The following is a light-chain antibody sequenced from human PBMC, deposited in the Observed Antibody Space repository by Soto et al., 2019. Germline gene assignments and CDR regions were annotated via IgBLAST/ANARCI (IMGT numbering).Light chain of an antibody. Sequence: QSALTQPASGSGSPGQSITISCTGTSSDVGGYNYVSWYQQHPGKAPKLMIYEVSNRPSGVSNRFSGSKSGNTSSLTISGLQAEDEADYYCSSYTISGTLVVFGGGTKLTVL. CDR3: SSYTISGTLVV. J-gene: IGLJ2*01. CDR1: SSDVGGYNY. CDR2: EVS. V-gene: IGLV2-14*01.